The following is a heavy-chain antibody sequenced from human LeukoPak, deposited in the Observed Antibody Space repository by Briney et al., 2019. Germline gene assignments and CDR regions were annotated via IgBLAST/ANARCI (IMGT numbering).Heavy chain of an antibody. D-gene: IGHD3-16*01. CDR2: INGDGSRT. Sequence: GGSLRLSCAASGFTFSSYWMHWVRQAPGKGLVWVSRINGDGSRTNYADSVKGRFAISRDNAENTVNLQIYSLKAEDTAVYFCARGVPGGWYFDLWGRATLVTVSS. CDR1: GFTFSSYW. J-gene: IGHJ2*01. CDR3: ARGVPGGWYFDL. V-gene: IGHV3-74*01.